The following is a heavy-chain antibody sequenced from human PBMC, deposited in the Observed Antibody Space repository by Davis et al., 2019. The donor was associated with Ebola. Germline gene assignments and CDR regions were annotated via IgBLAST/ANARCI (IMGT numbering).Heavy chain of an antibody. CDR2: FYHSGST. J-gene: IGHJ6*02. CDR3: ARDILRFLEWLLYRRDYYYYGMDV. D-gene: IGHD3-3*01. V-gene: IGHV4-59*12. CDR1: GASISSYY. Sequence: MPSETLSLTCSVSGASISSYYWSWIRQPPGKGLEWMGYFYHSGSTYYNPSLKSRVTISVDTSKNQFSLKLSSVTAADTAVYYCARDILRFLEWLLYRRDYYYYGMDVWGQGTTVTVSS.